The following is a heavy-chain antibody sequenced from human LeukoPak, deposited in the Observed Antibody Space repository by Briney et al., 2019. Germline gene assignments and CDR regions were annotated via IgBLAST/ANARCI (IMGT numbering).Heavy chain of an antibody. J-gene: IGHJ4*02. Sequence: GGSLRLSCAASGFTFSDYYMSWIRQAPGKGLEWVAVISYDGSNKYYADSVKGRFTISRDNSKNTLYLQMNSLRAEDTAVYYCARDDRQLWFDYWGQGTLVTVSS. D-gene: IGHD5-18*01. CDR1: GFTFSDYY. CDR3: ARDDRQLWFDY. V-gene: IGHV3-30-3*01. CDR2: ISYDGSNK.